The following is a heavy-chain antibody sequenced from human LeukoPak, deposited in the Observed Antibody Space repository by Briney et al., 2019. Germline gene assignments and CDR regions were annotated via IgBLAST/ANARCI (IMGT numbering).Heavy chain of an antibody. CDR3: ASTDSSSDFDY. J-gene: IGHJ4*02. CDR2: INPNSGGT. D-gene: IGHD6-6*01. Sequence: ASVKVSCKASGYTFTGYYMHWDRQAPGQGLEWMGWINPNSGGTSYAQKFQGRVTMTRDTSISTAYMELSRLRSDDTAVYYCASTDSSSDFDYWGQGTLVTVSS. V-gene: IGHV1-2*02. CDR1: GYTFTGYY.